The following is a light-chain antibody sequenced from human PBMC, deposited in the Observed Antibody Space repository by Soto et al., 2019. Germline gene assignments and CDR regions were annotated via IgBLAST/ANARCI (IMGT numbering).Light chain of an antibody. J-gene: IGLJ2*01. CDR3: AAWDAGVSGPA. Sequence: QSVLTQPPSASGTPGQRVTISCSGSSSNIGSKYVYWYQQLPGTAPKLLMYRNNQRPSGVPDRFSGSKSGTSASLAISGLRSEDEADYYCAAWDAGVSGPAFGGGTQLIVL. V-gene: IGLV1-47*01. CDR1: SSNIGSKY. CDR2: RNN.